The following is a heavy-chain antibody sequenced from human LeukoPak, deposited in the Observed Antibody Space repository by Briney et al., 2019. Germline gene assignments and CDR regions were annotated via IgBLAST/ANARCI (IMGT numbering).Heavy chain of an antibody. CDR1: GCTFSGSA. D-gene: IGHD2-2*01. Sequence: RSGGSLRLSCAASGCTFSGSAMHWVRQASGKGLEWVGRIRSKANSYATAYAASVRGRFTISRDDSKNTAYLQMNGLKTEDTAVXXXXXXXCXXXSCYLPVGSHDAFDIWGQGTMVTVSS. CDR2: IRSKANSYAT. V-gene: IGHV3-73*01. CDR3: XXXXCXXXSCYLPVGSHDAFDI. J-gene: IGHJ3*02.